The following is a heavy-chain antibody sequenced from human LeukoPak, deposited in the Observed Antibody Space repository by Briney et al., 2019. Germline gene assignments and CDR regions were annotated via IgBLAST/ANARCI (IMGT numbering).Heavy chain of an antibody. V-gene: IGHV4-34*01. CDR3: ARLPYVWGSYRYILYAFDI. CDR2: INHSGST. J-gene: IGHJ3*02. Sequence: SETLSLTCAVYGGSFSGYYWSWIRQPPGKGLEWIGEINHSGSTNYNPSLKSRVTISVDTSKNQFSLKLSSVTAADTAVYYCARLPYVWGSYRYILYAFDIWGQGTMVTVSS. CDR1: GGSFSGYY. D-gene: IGHD3-16*02.